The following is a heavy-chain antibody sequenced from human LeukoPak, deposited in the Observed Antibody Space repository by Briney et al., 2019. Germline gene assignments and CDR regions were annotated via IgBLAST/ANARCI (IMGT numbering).Heavy chain of an antibody. CDR2: ISIYSGNT. Sequence: ASVKVSCKASGYTFTTHGLSWARQAPGQGLEWMGWISIYSGNTNYAQKFQDRISMTTDTSTSTAYMELRSLKSDDTAVYYCARDPGGTWGFDYWGQGALVTVSS. D-gene: IGHD7-27*01. CDR3: ARDPGGTWGFDY. J-gene: IGHJ4*02. CDR1: GYTFTTHG. V-gene: IGHV1-18*01.